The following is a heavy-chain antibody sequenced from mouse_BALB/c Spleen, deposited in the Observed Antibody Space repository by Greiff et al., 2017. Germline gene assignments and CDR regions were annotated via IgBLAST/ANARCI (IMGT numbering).Heavy chain of an antibody. J-gene: IGHJ4*01. CDR2: IYPGDGDT. D-gene: IGHD1-1*01. CDR1: GYAFSSSW. Sequence: QVQLQQSGPELVKPGASVKISCKASGYAFSSSWMNWVKQRPGQGLEWIGRIYPGDGDTNYNGKFKGKATLTADKSSSTAYMQLSSLTSVDSAVYFCARWITTVVNHYYAMDYWGQGTSVTVSS. V-gene: IGHV1-82*01. CDR3: ARWITTVVNHYYAMDY.